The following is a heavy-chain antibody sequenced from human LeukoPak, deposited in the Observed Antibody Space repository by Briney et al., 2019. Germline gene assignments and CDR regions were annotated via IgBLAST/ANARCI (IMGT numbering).Heavy chain of an antibody. V-gene: IGHV3-30*02. J-gene: IGHJ4*02. D-gene: IGHD6-13*01. CDR2: IRYDGSNK. CDR1: GFTFFTYG. CDR3: ARGWHASSRLSEF. Sequence: GGSLRLSCAASGFTFFTYGMHWVRQAPGKGLEWVAFIRYDGSNKYYADSVEGRFTVSRDNSKNTMYLQMNSLRAEDTAVYYCARGWHASSRLSEFWGQGTLVTVSS.